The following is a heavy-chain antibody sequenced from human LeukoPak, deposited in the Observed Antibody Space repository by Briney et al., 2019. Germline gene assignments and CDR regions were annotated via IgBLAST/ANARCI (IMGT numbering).Heavy chain of an antibody. CDR2: ISSSGSTI. Sequence: GGSLRVSCAASGFTFSSYEMNWVRQAPGKGLEWVSYISSSGSTIYYADSVKGRFTISRDNAKNSLYLQMNSLRAEDTAVYYCARARYYYYGMDVWGQGTTVTVSS. V-gene: IGHV3-48*03. J-gene: IGHJ6*02. CDR3: ARARYYYYGMDV. CDR1: GFTFSSYE.